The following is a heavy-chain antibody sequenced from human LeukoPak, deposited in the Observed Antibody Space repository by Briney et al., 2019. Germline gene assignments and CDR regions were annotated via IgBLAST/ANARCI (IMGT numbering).Heavy chain of an antibody. J-gene: IGHJ3*02. D-gene: IGHD2-15*01. Sequence: SGTLSLTCAVSGGSISSSNWWSWVRQPPGKGLEWIGEIYHSGSTNYNPSLKSRVTISVDKSKNQFSLKLSSVTAADTAVYYCARAVGYCSGGSCYADAFDIWGQGTMVTVSS. CDR3: ARAVGYCSGGSCYADAFDI. CDR1: GGSISSSNW. CDR2: IYHSGST. V-gene: IGHV4-4*02.